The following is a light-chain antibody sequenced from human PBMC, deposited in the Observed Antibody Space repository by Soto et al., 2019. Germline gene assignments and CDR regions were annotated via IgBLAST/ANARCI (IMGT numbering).Light chain of an antibody. Sequence: EFVLAQSPAALSLSPGEIATLSCRASQIISTYLAWYQQKPGQTPRLLIYDASNRATGIPARFSGSGSGTDFTLTISSLEPEDFGVYYRHQRSNWPFGPGTKVDIK. V-gene: IGKV3-11*01. J-gene: IGKJ3*01. CDR2: DAS. CDR3: HQRSNWP. CDR1: QIISTY.